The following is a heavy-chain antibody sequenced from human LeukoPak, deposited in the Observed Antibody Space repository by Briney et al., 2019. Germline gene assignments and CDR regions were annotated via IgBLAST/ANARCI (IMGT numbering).Heavy chain of an antibody. CDR2: ISGDGGST. Sequence: GGSLRLSCAASGFTFDDYAMHWVRQAPGKGLEWVSLISGDGGSTYYADSVKGRFTISSDNSKNSLYLQMNSLRTVDTALYYCAKDMGDSSGYFGAFDIWGQGTMVTVSS. CDR1: GFTFDDYA. J-gene: IGHJ3*02. V-gene: IGHV3-43*02. CDR3: AKDMGDSSGYFGAFDI. D-gene: IGHD3-22*01.